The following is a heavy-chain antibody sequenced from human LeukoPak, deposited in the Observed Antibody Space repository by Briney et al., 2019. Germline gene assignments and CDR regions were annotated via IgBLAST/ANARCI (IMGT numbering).Heavy chain of an antibody. D-gene: IGHD5-12*01. Sequence: GGSLRLSCAASGFTFTDYSMSWVRQAPGKGLEWVSAISGSGGSTYYADSVKGRFAISRDNAKNSFYLQMNSLRAEDTAVYYCARARGMDVWGQGTTVTVSS. V-gene: IGHV3-23*01. CDR1: GFTFTDYS. CDR2: ISGSGGST. CDR3: ARARGMDV. J-gene: IGHJ6*02.